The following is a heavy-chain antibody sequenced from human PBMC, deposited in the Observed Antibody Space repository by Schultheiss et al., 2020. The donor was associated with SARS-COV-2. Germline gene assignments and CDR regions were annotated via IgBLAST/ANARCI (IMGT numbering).Heavy chain of an antibody. Sequence: ASVKVSCKASGYTFTSYGISWVRQAHGQGLAWMGWISAYNGNTNYALMLQGRVTMTTDTSTSTAYMELSSLRSADTAVYYCARNVQQLSNWFDPWGQGTLVTVSS. J-gene: IGHJ5*02. D-gene: IGHD6-13*01. V-gene: IGHV1-18*01. CDR2: ISAYNGNT. CDR1: GYTFTSYG. CDR3: ARNVQQLSNWFDP.